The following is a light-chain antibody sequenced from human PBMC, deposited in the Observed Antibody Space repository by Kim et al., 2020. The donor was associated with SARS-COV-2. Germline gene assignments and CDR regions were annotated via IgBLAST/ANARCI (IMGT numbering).Light chain of an antibody. V-gene: IGLV1-40*01. Sequence: QSVLTQPPSVSGAPWQRVTISCTGSSSNIGAGYDVHWYQQLPGTAPKLLIYGNSNRPSGVPDRFSGSKSGTSASLAITGLQAEDEADYYCQSYDSSLSGNWVFGGGTQLTVL. CDR2: GNS. J-gene: IGLJ3*02. CDR3: QSYDSSLSGNWV. CDR1: SSNIGAGYD.